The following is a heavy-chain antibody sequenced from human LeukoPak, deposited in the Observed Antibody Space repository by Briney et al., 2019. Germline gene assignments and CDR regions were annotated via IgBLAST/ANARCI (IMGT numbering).Heavy chain of an antibody. CDR2: INTNTGNP. J-gene: IGHJ5*02. Sequence: ASVKVSCKASGGTFSSYAMNWVRQAPGQGLEWMGWINTNTGNPTYAQGFTGRFVFSLDTSVSTAYLQISSLKAEDTAVYYCARGTGVVTAINWFDPWGQGTLVTVSS. CDR1: GGTFSSYA. V-gene: IGHV7-4-1*02. D-gene: IGHD2-21*02. CDR3: ARGTGVVTAINWFDP.